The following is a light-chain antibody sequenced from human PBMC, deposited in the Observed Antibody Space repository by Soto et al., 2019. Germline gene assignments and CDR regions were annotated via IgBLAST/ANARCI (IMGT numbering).Light chain of an antibody. CDR1: QSVSSN. V-gene: IGKV3-15*01. Sequence: EIVMTQSPATLSVSPGERATLSCRASQSVSSNLAWYQQKPGQAPRLLIYGASTRATGIPARFSGSGYGTDFTLTISSLQSEDFAVYYCQKYNNWPQTFGQGTKVEIK. J-gene: IGKJ1*01. CDR2: GAS. CDR3: QKYNNWPQT.